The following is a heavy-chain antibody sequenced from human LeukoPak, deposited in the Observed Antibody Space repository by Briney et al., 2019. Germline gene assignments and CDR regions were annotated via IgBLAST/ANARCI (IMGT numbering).Heavy chain of an antibody. D-gene: IGHD3-3*01. Sequence: PGGSLRLSCAASGFTFSSYSMNWVRQAPGKGLEWVSSISSSSSYTYYADSVKGRFTISRDNAKNSLYLQMNSLRAEDTAVYYCARGSYDFWSWGQGTLVTVSS. CDR3: ARGSYDFWS. CDR1: GFTFSSYS. CDR2: ISSSSSYT. J-gene: IGHJ4*02. V-gene: IGHV3-21*01.